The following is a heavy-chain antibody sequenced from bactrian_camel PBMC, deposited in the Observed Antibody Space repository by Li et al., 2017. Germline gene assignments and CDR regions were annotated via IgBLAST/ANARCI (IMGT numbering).Heavy chain of an antibody. J-gene: IGHJ4*01. CDR1: GDRSSTGC. CDR2: YGRDGRT. Sequence: HVQLVESGGGSVQAGGSLTLSCTTSGDRSSTGCMAWFRQDPGKEREAVAAYGRDGRTIYADSVKGRFTISHDAAKNSVDLQMNSLKPDDSAVYYCAATGQMLSVAGCRTQGTQVTVS. D-gene: IGHD3*01. V-gene: IGHV3S53*01.